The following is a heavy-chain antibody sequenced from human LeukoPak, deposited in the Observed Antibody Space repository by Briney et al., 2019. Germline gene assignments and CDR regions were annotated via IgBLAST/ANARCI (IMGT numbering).Heavy chain of an antibody. CDR3: ARDRGIYGSGSYRYYYYYGMDV. V-gene: IGHV4-59*12. J-gene: IGHJ6*04. CDR1: GGSISSYY. Sequence: SETLSLTCTVSGGSISSYYWSWIRQPPGKGLEWIGYIYYSGSTNYNPSLKSRVTISVDTSKNQFSLKLSSVTAADTAVYYCARDRGIYGSGSYRYYYYYGMDVWGNGTTVTVSS. D-gene: IGHD3-10*01. CDR2: IYYSGST.